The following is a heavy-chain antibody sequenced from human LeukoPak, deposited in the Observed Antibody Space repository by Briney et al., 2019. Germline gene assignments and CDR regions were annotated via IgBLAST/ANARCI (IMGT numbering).Heavy chain of an antibody. V-gene: IGHV1-69*05. D-gene: IGHD1-26*01. CDR2: IIPIFGTA. Sequence: GSSVKVSCKASGGTFSSYAISWVRQAPGQGLEWMGRIIPIFGTANYAQKFQGRVTITTDESMSTAYMELSSLRSEDTAVYYCASIRRVGATSYFDYWGQGTLVTVSS. CDR3: ASIRRVGATSYFDY. CDR1: GGTFSSYA. J-gene: IGHJ4*02.